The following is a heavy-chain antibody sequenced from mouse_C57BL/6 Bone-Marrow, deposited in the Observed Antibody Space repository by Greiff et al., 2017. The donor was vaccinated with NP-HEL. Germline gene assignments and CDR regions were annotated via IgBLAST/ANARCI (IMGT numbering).Heavy chain of an antibody. V-gene: IGHV1-81*01. Sequence: VQLQQSGAELARPGASVKLSCKASGYTFTSYGISWVKQRTGQGLEWIGEIYPRSGNTYYNEKFKGKATLTADKSSSTAYMELRSLTSEDSAVYFCATRRSYYGSSNYFDYWGQGTTLTVSS. CDR1: GYTFTSYG. D-gene: IGHD1-1*01. CDR3: ATRRSYYGSSNYFDY. J-gene: IGHJ2*01. CDR2: IYPRSGNT.